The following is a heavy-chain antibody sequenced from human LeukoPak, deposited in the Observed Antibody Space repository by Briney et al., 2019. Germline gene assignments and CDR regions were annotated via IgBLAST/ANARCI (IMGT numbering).Heavy chain of an antibody. CDR2: ISGSGGST. V-gene: IGHV3-23*01. CDR3: ARGFSTMVRGVIANWFDP. Sequence: GGSLRLSCAASGFTFSSYAMSWVRQAPGKGLEWVSAISGSGGSTYYADSVKGRFTISRDNAKNSLYLQMNSLRAEDTAVYYCARGFSTMVRGVIANWFDPWGQGTLVTVSS. D-gene: IGHD3-10*01. J-gene: IGHJ5*02. CDR1: GFTFSSYA.